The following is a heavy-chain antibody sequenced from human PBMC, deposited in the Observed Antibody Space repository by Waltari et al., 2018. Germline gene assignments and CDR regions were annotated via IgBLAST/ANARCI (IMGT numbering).Heavy chain of an antibody. V-gene: IGHV3-30*02. J-gene: IGHJ4*02. CDR3: AKGKIGQQLVRDFDY. CDR1: GLIFRNYA. CDR2: IRYDGSNE. Sequence: VQLVESGGGVVQPGGSLGLSCAASGLIFRNYAMHWVRQAPGKGLEWSSFIRYDGSNEYYADSVKGRFTISRDNSKNTLYLQMNSLRAEDTAVYYCAKGKIGQQLVRDFDYWGQGTLVTVSS. D-gene: IGHD6-13*01.